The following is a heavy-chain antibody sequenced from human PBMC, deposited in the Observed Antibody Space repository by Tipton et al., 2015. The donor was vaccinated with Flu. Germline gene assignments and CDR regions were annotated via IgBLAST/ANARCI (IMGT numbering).Heavy chain of an antibody. CDR2: IWYDGSNK. Sequence: SLRLSCAASGFTFSSYGMHWVRQAPGKGLEWVAVIWYDGSNKYYADSVKGRFTISRDNSKNTLYLQMNSLRAEDTAVYYCARAGNWIQQWFGPYFDYWGQGTLVTVSS. J-gene: IGHJ4*02. CDR3: ARAGNWIQQWFGPYFDY. D-gene: IGHD5-18*01. V-gene: IGHV3-33*08. CDR1: GFTFSSYG.